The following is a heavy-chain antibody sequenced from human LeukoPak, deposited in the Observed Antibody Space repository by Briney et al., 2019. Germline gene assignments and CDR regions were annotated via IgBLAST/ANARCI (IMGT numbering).Heavy chain of an antibody. CDR3: ARDRHGDYIDWFDP. Sequence: PSETLSLTCTVSGGSISSSSYYWGWIRQPPGKGLEWIGSVYYSGSTYYNPSLKSRVTISVDTSKNQFSLKLSSVTAADTAVYYCARDRHGDYIDWFDPWGQGTLVTVSS. D-gene: IGHD4-17*01. J-gene: IGHJ5*02. CDR2: VYYSGST. V-gene: IGHV4-39*07. CDR1: GGSISSSSYY.